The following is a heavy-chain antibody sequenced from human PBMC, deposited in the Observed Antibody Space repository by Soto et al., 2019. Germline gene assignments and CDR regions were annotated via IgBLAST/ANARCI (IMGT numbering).Heavy chain of an antibody. Sequence: WGSLRLSCAASGFTFSSYEMNWVRQAPGKGLEWVSYISSSGSTIYYADSVKGRFTISRDNAKNSLYLQMNSLRAEDTAVYYCARLYDDFWSGYWGGDYYYYYYGMDVWGQGTTVTVSS. CDR2: ISSSGSTI. CDR3: ARLYDDFWSGYWGGDYYYYYYGMDV. V-gene: IGHV3-48*03. CDR1: GFTFSSYE. D-gene: IGHD3-3*01. J-gene: IGHJ6*02.